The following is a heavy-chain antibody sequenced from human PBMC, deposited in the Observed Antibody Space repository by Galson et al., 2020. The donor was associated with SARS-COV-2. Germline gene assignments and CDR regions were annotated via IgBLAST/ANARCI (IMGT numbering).Heavy chain of an antibody. J-gene: IGHJ6*02. D-gene: IGHD2-8*01. CDR2: VYTSGTT. Sequence: SETLSLTCTVSGDSINSGSYYWNWIRQPAGEGLEWVGHVYTSGTTQYNHSRKSRATISRDTSNNQFSLKLNSVTAADTAVYYCARLGAAIGVEGDFYFYYGMDVWGQGTTVTVSS. CDR3: ARLGAAIGVEGDFYFYYGMDV. CDR1: GDSINSGSYY. V-gene: IGHV4-61*09.